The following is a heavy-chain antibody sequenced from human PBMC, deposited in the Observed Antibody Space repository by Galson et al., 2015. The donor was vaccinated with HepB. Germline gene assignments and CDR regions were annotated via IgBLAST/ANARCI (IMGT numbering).Heavy chain of an antibody. Sequence: SLRLSCAASGFFTFSSYGMHWVRQSPGKGPEWVAFIRYDRSNEYYADSVKGRFTISRDNSKNTLYLQMNSLRPEDTGVYYCAEDTSSSGAFDIWGQGTMVTVSS. V-gene: IGHV3-30*02. J-gene: IGHJ3*02. CDR3: AEDTSSSGAFDI. CDR2: IRYDRSNE. D-gene: IGHD6-13*01. CDR1: GFFTFSSYG.